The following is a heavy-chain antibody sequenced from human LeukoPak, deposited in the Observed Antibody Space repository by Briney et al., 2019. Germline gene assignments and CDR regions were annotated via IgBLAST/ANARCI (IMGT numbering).Heavy chain of an antibody. D-gene: IGHD6-19*01. J-gene: IGHJ4*02. V-gene: IGHV3-21*01. CDR1: GFTFSSYS. Sequence: PGGSLRLSCAASGFTFSSYSMNWVRQAPGKGLEWVSSISSSGSHIYYADSVRGRITISRDNAENSVYLQMNSLRAEDTAVYYCARSDSIAVTGPLYFDYWGQGTLVTVSS. CDR3: ARSDSIAVTGPLYFDY. CDR2: ISSSGSHI.